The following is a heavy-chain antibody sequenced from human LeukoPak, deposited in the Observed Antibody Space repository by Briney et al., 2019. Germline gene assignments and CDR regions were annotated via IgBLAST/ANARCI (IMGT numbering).Heavy chain of an antibody. J-gene: IGHJ4*02. D-gene: IGHD3-3*01. CDR2: INSDGSST. V-gene: IGHV3-74*01. Sequence: GGSLRLSCAASGFTFSSYWMHWVRQAPGKGLVWVSRINSDGSSTSYADSVKGRFTISRDNAKNTLYLQMNSLRAEDTAVYYCAKGRDFWSGYYWEAFDYWGQGTLVTVSS. CDR3: AKGRDFWSGYYWEAFDY. CDR1: GFTFSSYW.